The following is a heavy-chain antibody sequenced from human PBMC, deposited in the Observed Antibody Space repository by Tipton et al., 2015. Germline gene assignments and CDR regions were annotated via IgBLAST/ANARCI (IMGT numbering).Heavy chain of an antibody. CDR1: GYSFTDYW. CDR2: FFPGDSET. J-gene: IGHJ4*02. V-gene: IGHV5-51*03. D-gene: IGHD1-1*01. CDR3: ARGSDTGNDEPHFDN. Sequence: VQLVQSGAEVKEPGESLKISCRTSGYSFTDYWIGWVRQRPGKSLEWMGIFFPGDSETRYNPSFQGQVTISADKSITTAYLRWSRLQASDSAMYFCARGSDTGNDEPHFDNWGQGTLVTVSS.